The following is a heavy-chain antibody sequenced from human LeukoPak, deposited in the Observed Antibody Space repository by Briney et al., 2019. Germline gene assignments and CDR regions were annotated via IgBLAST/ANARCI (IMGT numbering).Heavy chain of an antibody. CDR3: ARSVAGTGFDY. CDR2: ISSSSSYI. J-gene: IGHJ4*02. D-gene: IGHD6-19*01. CDR1: GFTFSSYS. Sequence: GGSLRLSCAASGFTFSSYSMNWVRQAPGKGLEWVSSISSSSSYIYYADSVKGRFTISRDNAKNSLYPQMNSLRAEDTAVYYCARSVAGTGFDYWGQGTLVTVSS. V-gene: IGHV3-21*01.